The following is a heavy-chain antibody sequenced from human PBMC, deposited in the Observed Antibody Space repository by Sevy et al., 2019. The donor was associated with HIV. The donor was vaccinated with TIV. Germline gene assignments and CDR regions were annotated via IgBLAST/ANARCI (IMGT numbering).Heavy chain of an antibody. D-gene: IGHD3-22*01. V-gene: IGHV3-43*01. CDR1: GFTFDDYT. J-gene: IGHJ4*02. CDR3: AKATRYYYDSSGYPQDRYFDY. CDR2: ISWDGGST. Sequence: GGSLRLSCAASGFTFDDYTMHWVRQAPGMGLEWVSLISWDGGSTYYADSVKGRFTISRDNSKNTLYLQMNSLRAEDTAVYYCAKATRYYYDSSGYPQDRYFDYWGQRTLVTVSS.